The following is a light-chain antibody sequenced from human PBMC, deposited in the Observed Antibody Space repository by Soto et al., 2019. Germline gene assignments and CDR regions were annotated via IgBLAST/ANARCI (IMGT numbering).Light chain of an antibody. Sequence: EIVLTQSPGTLSLSPGERATLSCRASQSVIGNYLAWYQQKPGLAPRLLIYGVSIRATGIPDRFSGSGSGTEFTLTISSLQPDDFATYYCQHYNSYSEAFGQGTKVDIK. CDR1: QSVIGNY. CDR3: QHYNSYSEA. CDR2: GVS. J-gene: IGKJ1*01. V-gene: IGKV3-20*01.